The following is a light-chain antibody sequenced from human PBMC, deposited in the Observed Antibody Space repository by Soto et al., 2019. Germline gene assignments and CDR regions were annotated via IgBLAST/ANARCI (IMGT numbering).Light chain of an antibody. V-gene: IGKV3-20*01. CDR3: QQYAKAPLT. CDR2: GAS. J-gene: IGKJ1*01. Sequence: EVVLAQSPGTLSLSPGERATLSCRASQSVSASYLAWYQQKPGQAPRLVVYGASSRATGVPDRFSASGSGTDFTLTISRLEPEDFAVYYCQQYAKAPLTFGQLSKADIK. CDR1: QSVSASY.